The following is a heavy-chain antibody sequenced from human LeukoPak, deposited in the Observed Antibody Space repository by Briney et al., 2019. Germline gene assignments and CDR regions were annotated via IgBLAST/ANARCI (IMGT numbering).Heavy chain of an antibody. V-gene: IGHV3-9*01. CDR1: GFTFDDYA. D-gene: IGHD1-26*01. CDR3: AKSAYSGSLTYFDY. Sequence: GRSLRLSCAASGFTFDDYAMHWVRQAPGKGLEWVSGISWNSGSIGYTDSVKGRFTISRDNAKNSLYLQMNSLRAEDTALYYCAKSAYSGSLTYFDYWGQGTLVTVSS. J-gene: IGHJ4*02. CDR2: ISWNSGSI.